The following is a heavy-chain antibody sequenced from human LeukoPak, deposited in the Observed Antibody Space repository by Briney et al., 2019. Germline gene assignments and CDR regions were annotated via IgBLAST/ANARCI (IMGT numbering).Heavy chain of an antibody. J-gene: IGHJ5*02. D-gene: IGHD3-10*01. CDR1: GFTFSSYS. CDR2: ISSSSSYI. CDR3: AGGWFGELWDWFDP. Sequence: PGGSLRLSCAASGFTFSSYSMNWVRQAPGKGLEWVSSISSSSSYIYYADSVKGRFTISRDNAKNSLYLQMISLRAEDAAVYYCAGGWFGELWDWFDPWGQGTLVTVSS. V-gene: IGHV3-21*01.